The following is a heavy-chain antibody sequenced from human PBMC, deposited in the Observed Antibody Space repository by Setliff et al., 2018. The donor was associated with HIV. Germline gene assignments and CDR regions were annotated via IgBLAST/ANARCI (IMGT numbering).Heavy chain of an antibody. CDR2: IYSNGGT. Sequence: PSETLSLTCTVSGVSISSYYWSWIRQPPGKGLEYIGYIYSNGGTNYNPSLKSRVTISVDTSKNQFYLKLTSVTAADTAVYYCARVATGPESFDIWGQGTMVTVSS. V-gene: IGHV4-59*01. CDR3: ARVATGPESFDI. J-gene: IGHJ3*02. D-gene: IGHD3-9*01. CDR1: GVSISSYY.